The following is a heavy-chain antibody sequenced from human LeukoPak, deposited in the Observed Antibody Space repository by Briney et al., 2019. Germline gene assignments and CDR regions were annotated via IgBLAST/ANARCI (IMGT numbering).Heavy chain of an antibody. D-gene: IGHD6-13*01. CDR1: GFTFSSYA. CDR2: ISHDGSNK. J-gene: IGHJ4*02. Sequence: GGSLRLSCAASGFTFSSYAMHWVRQAPGKGLEWVAVISHDGSNKYYADSVKGRFTISRDNSKNTLYLQMNSLRAEDTAVYYCARDWDSSSWDPPDYWGQGTLVTVSS. CDR3: ARDWDSSSWDPPDY. V-gene: IGHV3-30-3*01.